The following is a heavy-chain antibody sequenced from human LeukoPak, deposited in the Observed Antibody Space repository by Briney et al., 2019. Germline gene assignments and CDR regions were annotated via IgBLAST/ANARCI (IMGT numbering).Heavy chain of an antibody. CDR3: ARDAVDTANAV. D-gene: IGHD5-18*01. CDR2: IASDGSST. J-gene: IGHJ6*02. V-gene: IGHV3-74*01. CDR1: GFTFSGYW. Sequence: GSLRLSCAASGFTFSGYWMNWVRQAPGKGLVWVSRIASDGSSTTYADSVKGRFSISRDNAENTLYLQMNSLRAEDTAVYYCARDAVDTANAVWGQGTTVTVSS.